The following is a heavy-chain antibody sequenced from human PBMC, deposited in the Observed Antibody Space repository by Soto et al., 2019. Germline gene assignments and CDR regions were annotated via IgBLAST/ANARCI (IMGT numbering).Heavy chain of an antibody. CDR2: INHSGST. J-gene: IGHJ5*02. Sequence: PSETLSLTCAVYGGSFSGYYWSWNRQPPGKGLEWIGEINHSGSTNYNPSLKSRVTISVDTSKNQFSLKLSSVTAADTAVYYCARRNYDYIWGSPENWFDPWGQGTLVTVSS. V-gene: IGHV4-34*01. CDR3: ARRNYDYIWGSPENWFDP. CDR1: GGSFSGYY. D-gene: IGHD3-16*01.